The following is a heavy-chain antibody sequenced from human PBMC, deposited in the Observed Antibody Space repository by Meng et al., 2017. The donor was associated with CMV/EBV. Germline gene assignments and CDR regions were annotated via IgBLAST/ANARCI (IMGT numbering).Heavy chain of an antibody. V-gene: IGHV3-30*04. Sequence: GGSLRLSCAASGFTFSSYAMHWVRQAPGKGLEWVAVISYDGSNKYYADAVKGRFTISRDNSKNTLYLQMNSLRAEDTAGYYCASGSYYFYWGQGTLVTVSS. CDR1: GFTFSSYA. J-gene: IGHJ4*02. CDR2: ISYDGSNK. CDR3: ASGSYYFY. D-gene: IGHD1-26*01.